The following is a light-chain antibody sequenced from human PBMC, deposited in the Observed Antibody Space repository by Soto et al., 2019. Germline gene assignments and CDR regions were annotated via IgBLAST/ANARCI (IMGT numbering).Light chain of an antibody. V-gene: IGKV1-33*01. CDR2: DAS. CDR3: QQYDILPIT. J-gene: IGKJ5*01. Sequence: DIQMTQSPSSLFASVGDRVTITCQATQDINIYLNWYQQKPGKAPNLLIYDASNLEIGVPSMFSGSGSGTHFTFTISSLQTEDIGTYYCQQYDILPITFGRGTRLEIK. CDR1: QDINIY.